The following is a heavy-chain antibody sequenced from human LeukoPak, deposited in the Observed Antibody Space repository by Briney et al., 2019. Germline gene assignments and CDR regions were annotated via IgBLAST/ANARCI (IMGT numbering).Heavy chain of an antibody. D-gene: IGHD3-9*01. Sequence: ASVKVSCKASEATFSNSAINWVRLAPGQGLEWMGGIIPMFDTAHYAEKFQGRVTISADESTNTVYMELRGLRSEDTAVYYCARDDNDILTGYLDSWGQGTLVTVSS. V-gene: IGHV1-69*13. CDR2: IIPMFDTA. J-gene: IGHJ5*01. CDR3: ARDDNDILTGYLDS. CDR1: EATFSNSA.